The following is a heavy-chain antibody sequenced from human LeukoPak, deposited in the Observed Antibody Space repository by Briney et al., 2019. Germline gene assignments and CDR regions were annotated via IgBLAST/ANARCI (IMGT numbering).Heavy chain of an antibody. Sequence: GGSLRLSCAASGFTFSDYYMSWIRQAPGKGLEWVSFISSSGSTIYYADSVKGRFTISRDNSKNTLYLQMNSLRAEDTAVYYCARAAAGRIHFDYWGQETLVTVSS. V-gene: IGHV3-11*04. CDR1: GFTFSDYY. J-gene: IGHJ4*02. CDR3: ARAAAGRIHFDY. CDR2: ISSSGSTI. D-gene: IGHD6-13*01.